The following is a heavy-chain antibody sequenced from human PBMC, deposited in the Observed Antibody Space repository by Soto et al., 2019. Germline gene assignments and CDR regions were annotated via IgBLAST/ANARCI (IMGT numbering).Heavy chain of an antibody. D-gene: IGHD1-26*01. CDR2: ISGSGGIT. V-gene: IGHV3-23*01. CDR1: GFTFSSYA. Sequence: EVQLLESGGGLVQPGGSLRLSCAASGFTFSSYAMSWVRQAPGKGREWVSAISGSGGITYYADSVKGRFTISRDNSKNRLYLQMNSLRAEDTAVYYCAKDSWGGVGATYFDYWGQGTLFTVCS. CDR3: AKDSWGGVGATYFDY. J-gene: IGHJ4*02.